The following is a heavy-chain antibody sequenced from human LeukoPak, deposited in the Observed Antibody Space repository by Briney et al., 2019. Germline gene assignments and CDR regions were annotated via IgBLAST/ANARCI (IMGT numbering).Heavy chain of an antibody. V-gene: IGHV3-21*01. CDR1: GFTFSSYS. CDR3: VGLGENY. Sequence: GGSLRLSCTASGFTFSSYSMNWVRQAPGKGLEWVSSITSSSDYVYYADSVKGRFTISRDNAENSLHLQMNSLRAEDTAVYYCVGLGENYWGQGTLVTVSS. J-gene: IGHJ4*02. D-gene: IGHD3-10*01. CDR2: ITSSSDYV.